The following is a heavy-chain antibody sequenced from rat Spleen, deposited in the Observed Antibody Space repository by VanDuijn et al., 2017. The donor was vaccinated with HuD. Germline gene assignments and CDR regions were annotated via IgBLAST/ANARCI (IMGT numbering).Heavy chain of an antibody. CDR3: TRFMYNYFDY. V-gene: IGHV5-29*01. J-gene: IGHJ2*01. CDR2: ISYDGSST. Sequence: EVQLVESGGGLVQPGRSLKLSCAASGFTFSNYGMAWVRQAPTKGLEWVASISYDGSSTYYRDSVKGRFTISRDNAKSTLYLQMNSLRSEDTATYYCTRFMYNYFDYWGQGVMVTVSS. CDR1: GFTFSNYG. D-gene: IGHD1-6*01.